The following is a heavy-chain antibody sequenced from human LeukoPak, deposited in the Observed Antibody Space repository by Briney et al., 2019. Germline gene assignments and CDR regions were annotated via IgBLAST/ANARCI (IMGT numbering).Heavy chain of an antibody. CDR3: ARARTVDTAMVCIDP. V-gene: IGHV1-2*02. CDR2: INPNSGGT. Sequence: ASVTVSCKVSGYTLTELSMHWVRQAPGQGLEWMGWINPNSGGTNYAQKFQGRVTMTRDTSISTAYMELSRLRSDDTAVYYCARARTVDTAMVCIDPWGQGTLVTVSS. D-gene: IGHD5-18*01. CDR1: GYTLTELS. J-gene: IGHJ5*02.